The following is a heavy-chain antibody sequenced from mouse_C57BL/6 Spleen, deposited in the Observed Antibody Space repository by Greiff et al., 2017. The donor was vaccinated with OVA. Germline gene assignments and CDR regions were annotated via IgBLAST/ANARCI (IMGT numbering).Heavy chain of an antibody. J-gene: IGHJ3*01. D-gene: IGHD2-4*01. CDR3: ARRGDYDAWCAY. Sequence: VQLQQSGAELVKPGASVKLSCKASGYTFTEYTIHWVKQRSGQGLEWIGWFYTGSGSIKYNEKFKDKATLPAAKSSSTVSMELSRLLAEDTAVYFGARRGDYDAWCAYWGQGTLVTVSA. CDR2: FYTGSGSI. CDR1: GYTFTEYT. V-gene: IGHV1-62-2*01.